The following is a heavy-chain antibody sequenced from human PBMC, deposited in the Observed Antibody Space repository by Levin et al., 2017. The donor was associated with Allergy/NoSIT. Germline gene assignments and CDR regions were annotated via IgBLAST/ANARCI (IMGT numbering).Heavy chain of an antibody. D-gene: IGHD1-7*01. Sequence: ASVTVSCKASGYTLTGHYMHWVRQAPGQGLEWMGRINPNSGGTNYAQKFQGRVTMTRDTSISTAYMELSRLRSDDTAVYCCARSGTTRSLDYWGQGTLVTVSS. CDR1: GYTLTGHY. J-gene: IGHJ4*02. V-gene: IGHV1-2*06. CDR3: ARSGTTRSLDY. CDR2: INPNSGGT.